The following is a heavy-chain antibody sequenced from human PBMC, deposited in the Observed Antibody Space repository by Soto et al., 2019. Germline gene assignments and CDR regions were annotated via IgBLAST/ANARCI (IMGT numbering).Heavy chain of an antibody. CDR3: ATTGQRTPTSDY. J-gene: IGHJ4*02. CDR2: IYYSGST. CDR1: GGSISSSSYY. D-gene: IGHD1-1*01. Sequence: LSLTCTVSGGSISSSSYYWGWIRQPPGKGLEWIGSIYYSGSTYYNPSLKSRVTISVDTSKNQFSLKLSSVTAADTAVYYCATTGQRTPTSDYRGPGTLVTVST. V-gene: IGHV4-39*01.